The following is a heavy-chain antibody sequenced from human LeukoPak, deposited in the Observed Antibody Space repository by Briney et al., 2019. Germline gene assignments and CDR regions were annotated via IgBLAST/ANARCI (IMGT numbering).Heavy chain of an antibody. Sequence: SETLSLTCAVYGGSFSGYYWSWIRQPPGKGLEWIGEINHSGSTNYNPSLKSRVTISVDTSKNQFSLKLSSVTAADTAVYYCANGYDPQGYGMDVWGQGTTVTVSS. D-gene: IGHD5-12*01. V-gene: IGHV4-34*01. CDR2: INHSGST. J-gene: IGHJ6*02. CDR3: ANGYDPQGYGMDV. CDR1: GGSFSGYY.